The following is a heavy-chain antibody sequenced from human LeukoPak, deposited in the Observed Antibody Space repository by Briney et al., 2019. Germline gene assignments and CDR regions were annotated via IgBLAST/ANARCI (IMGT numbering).Heavy chain of an antibody. CDR1: GFTFSSYW. Sequence: PGGSLRLSCAASGFTFSSYWMSWVRQAPGKGLEWAANIKQDGSEKYYVDSVKGRFTISRDNAKNSLYLQMNSLRAEDTAVYYCAREQGHCSSTSCYAWADAFDIWGQGTMVTVSS. J-gene: IGHJ3*02. D-gene: IGHD2-2*01. V-gene: IGHV3-7*01. CDR2: IKQDGSEK. CDR3: AREQGHCSSTSCYAWADAFDI.